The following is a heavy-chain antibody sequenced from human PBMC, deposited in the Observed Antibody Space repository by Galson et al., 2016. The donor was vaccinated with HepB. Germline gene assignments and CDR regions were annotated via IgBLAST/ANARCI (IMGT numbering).Heavy chain of an antibody. J-gene: IGHJ3*02. CDR1: GFTFRSYA. V-gene: IGHV3-23*01. Sequence: SLRLSCAASGFTFRSYAMSWVRQAPGKGLEWVSVISGSAGKTYYADSVKGRFSISRDNSMNMLYLQMNSLRGEDTAIYYCARDRGGDLAFDIWGQGTMVTVSS. CDR3: ARDRGGDLAFDI. D-gene: IGHD3-10*01. CDR2: ISGSAGKT.